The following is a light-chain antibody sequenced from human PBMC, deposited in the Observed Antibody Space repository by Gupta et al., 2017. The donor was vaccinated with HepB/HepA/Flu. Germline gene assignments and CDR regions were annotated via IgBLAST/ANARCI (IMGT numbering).Light chain of an antibody. V-gene: IGLV2-11*01. CDR1: SSDVGGYNY. Sequence: QSALTQPRSVSGSTGQSVTISCTGTSSDVGGYNYVAWYQQDPGKAPKLMIYDVSKRPSGVPDRFSGSKSGNTASLTISGLQAEDDADYYCCSYAGSYIYVFGTGTKVTVL. J-gene: IGLJ1*01. CDR2: DVS. CDR3: CSYAGSYIYV.